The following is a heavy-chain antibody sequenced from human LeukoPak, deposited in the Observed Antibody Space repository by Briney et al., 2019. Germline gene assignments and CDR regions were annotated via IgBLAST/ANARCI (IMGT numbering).Heavy chain of an antibody. V-gene: IGHV3-23*01. CDR1: GFTFSSYA. Sequence: GGSLRLSCAASGFTFSSYAMSWVRQAPGKGLEWVSAISGSGGSTYYADSVKGRFTISRDNSKNTLYLQMNSLRAEDTAVYYCAKVGLLGGGYNWFGPWGQGTLVTVSS. J-gene: IGHJ5*02. D-gene: IGHD3-22*01. CDR2: ISGSGGST. CDR3: AKVGLLGGGYNWFGP.